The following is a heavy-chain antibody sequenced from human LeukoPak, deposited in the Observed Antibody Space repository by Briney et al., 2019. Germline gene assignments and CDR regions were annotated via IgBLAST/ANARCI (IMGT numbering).Heavy chain of an antibody. Sequence: SETLSLTCTVSGGSVSSSSYYWGWIRQPPGKGPEWIGSIYYSGSTNYNPSLKSRVTISVDKSKNQFSLKLSSVTAADTAVYYCASRIAAAGTSGDGDPLDYWGQGTLVTVSS. CDR1: GGSVSSSSYY. J-gene: IGHJ4*02. CDR2: IYYSGST. V-gene: IGHV4-39*07. D-gene: IGHD6-13*01. CDR3: ASRIAAAGTSGDGDPLDY.